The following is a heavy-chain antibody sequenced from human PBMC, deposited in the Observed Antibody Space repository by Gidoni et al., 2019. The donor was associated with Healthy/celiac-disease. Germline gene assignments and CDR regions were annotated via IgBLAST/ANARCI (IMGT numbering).Heavy chain of an antibody. Sequence: EVQLVESGGGLVQPGGSLRLSCAASGFPFSSYWMSWVRQAPGKGLEWVANIKQDVSEKDYVDSVKGRFTISRDNAKNSLYLQMNSRRAEDTAVYYCARDRRYSSSWYVDYWGQGTLVTVSS. V-gene: IGHV3-7*01. CDR2: IKQDVSEK. CDR3: ARDRRYSSSWYVDY. J-gene: IGHJ4*02. D-gene: IGHD6-13*01. CDR1: GFPFSSYW.